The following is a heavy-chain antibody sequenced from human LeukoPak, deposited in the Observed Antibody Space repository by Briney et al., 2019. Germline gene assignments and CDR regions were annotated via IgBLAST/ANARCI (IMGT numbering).Heavy chain of an antibody. Sequence: SETLSLTCTVSGDSINSYYWTGIRQPPWKGLEWIGYIYYSWSTNYNHSLKSRVTISVDTSKNQFSLRLTSVTAANTAVYYCARALRQQLVTGWFDPWGQGTLVTVSS. J-gene: IGHJ5*02. CDR3: ARALRQQLVTGWFDP. CDR2: IYYSWST. CDR1: GDSINSYY. V-gene: IGHV4-59*01. D-gene: IGHD6-13*01.